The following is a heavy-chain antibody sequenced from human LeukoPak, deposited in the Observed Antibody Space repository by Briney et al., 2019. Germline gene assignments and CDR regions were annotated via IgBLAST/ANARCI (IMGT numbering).Heavy chain of an antibody. CDR3: ATGGYSSSWYYFDY. Sequence: SETLSLTCTVSGGSISSYYWSWIRQPPGKGLEWIGYIYYSGSTNYNPSLKSRVTISVDTSKNQFSLKLSSVTAADTAVYYCATGGYSSSWYYFDYWGQGTLVTVSS. CDR1: GGSISSYY. CDR2: IYYSGST. D-gene: IGHD6-13*01. V-gene: IGHV4-59*01. J-gene: IGHJ4*02.